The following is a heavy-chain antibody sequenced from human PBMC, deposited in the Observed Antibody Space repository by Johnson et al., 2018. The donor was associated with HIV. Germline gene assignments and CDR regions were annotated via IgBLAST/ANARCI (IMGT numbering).Heavy chain of an antibody. V-gene: IGHV3-52*01. CDR3: AKGRLVGATTYDAFDI. CDR2: IKCDGREQ. CDR1: GFTFSSSW. D-gene: IGHD1-26*01. Sequence: MQLVESGGGLVQPGGSLRLSCAASGFTFSSSWMHWVCQAPEKGLEWVADIKCDGREQYYVDSVKGRLTISRDNAKNSLYLQVNSLRAEDMTVYYCAKGRLVGATTYDAFDIWGQGTMVTVSS. J-gene: IGHJ3*02.